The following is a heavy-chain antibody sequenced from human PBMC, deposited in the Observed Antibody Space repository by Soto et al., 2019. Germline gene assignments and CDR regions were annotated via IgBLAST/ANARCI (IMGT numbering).Heavy chain of an antibody. V-gene: IGHV3-23*01. J-gene: IGHJ2*01. CDR3: AKGPKMAAEFDL. Sequence: PGGSLRLSCAASGFTFDSYAMSWVRQAPGKGLEWVSSIHANGVNTYYADSVRGRFTISRDNSKNTLYLQMNSLRAEDTAVYYCAKGPKMAAEFDLWGRGTLVTVSS. CDR2: IHANGVNT. CDR1: GFTFDSYA. D-gene: IGHD6-19*01.